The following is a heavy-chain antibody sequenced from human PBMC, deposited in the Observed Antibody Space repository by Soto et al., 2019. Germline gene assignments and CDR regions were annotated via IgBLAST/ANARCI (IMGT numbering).Heavy chain of an antibody. CDR2: IDWDDDK. CDR3: ARAGGRYDRFYVEF. J-gene: IGHJ4*02. D-gene: IGHD3-16*01. V-gene: IGHV2-70*01. CDR1: GFSLNTYGMC. Sequence: SGPTLVNPTQTLTLTCTFSGFSLNTYGMCVSWIRHPPGKALEWLALIDWDDDKYYRTSLKTRLTVSKDTAKNQVVLTMTNVDPADTATYYCARAGGRYDRFYVEFWGQGTPVTV.